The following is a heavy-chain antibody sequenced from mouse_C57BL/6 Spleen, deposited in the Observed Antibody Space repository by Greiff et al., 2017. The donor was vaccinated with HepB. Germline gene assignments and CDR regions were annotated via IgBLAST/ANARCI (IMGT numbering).Heavy chain of an antibody. CDR2: IHPSDSDT. Sequence: QVHVKQPGAELVKPGASVKVSCKASGYTFTSYWMHWVKQRPGQGLEWIGRIHPSDSDTNYNQKFKGKATLTVDKSSSTAYMQLSSLTSEDSAVYYCATLSTMITTYYFDYWGQGTTLTVSS. V-gene: IGHV1-74*01. D-gene: IGHD2-4*01. CDR3: ATLSTMITTYYFDY. J-gene: IGHJ2*01. CDR1: GYTFTSYW.